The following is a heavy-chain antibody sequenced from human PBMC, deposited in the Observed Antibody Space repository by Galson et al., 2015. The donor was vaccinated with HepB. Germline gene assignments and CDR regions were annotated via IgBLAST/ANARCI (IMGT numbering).Heavy chain of an antibody. CDR1: GFTFSGHA. D-gene: IGHD3-16*01. V-gene: IGHV3-23*01. J-gene: IGHJ4*02. CDR2: ITKDAGST. Sequence: SLRLSCAASGFTFSGHAMSWVRQAPGKGLEWVSDITKDAGSTHYADSVKGRFTISRDISKNTVWLQMKSLRVEDTAVYYCAKHGGFDDWGQGTLVTVSS. CDR3: AKHGGFDD.